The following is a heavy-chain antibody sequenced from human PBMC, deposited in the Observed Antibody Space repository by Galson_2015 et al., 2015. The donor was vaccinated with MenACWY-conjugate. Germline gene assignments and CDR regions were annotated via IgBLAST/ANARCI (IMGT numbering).Heavy chain of an antibody. Sequence: SLRLSCAASGFTFGDYYMSWLRQTPGKGLEWLSYISGSGQTGYYADSLKGRFTISRDNAKQSLYLQMNNLRADDTAVYYCARELSLVAVGVTPGWFDTWGQGILVTVSS. D-gene: IGHD2-15*01. J-gene: IGHJ5*02. CDR2: ISGSGQTG. V-gene: IGHV3-11*01. CDR1: GFTFGDYY. CDR3: ARELSLVAVGVTPGWFDT.